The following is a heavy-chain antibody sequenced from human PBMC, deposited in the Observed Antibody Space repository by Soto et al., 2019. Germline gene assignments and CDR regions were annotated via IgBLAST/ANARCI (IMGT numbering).Heavy chain of an antibody. V-gene: IGHV3-23*01. CDR3: ARDFYGVDV. Sequence: PGGSLRLSCAAPGFPFSSYAMSWVRRAPGKGLEWVSAISGSGGSTYYADSVKGRFTISRDDSKNTLYLQMNSLRAEDTALYYCARDFYGVDVWGQGTAVTVSS. CDR2: ISGSGGST. J-gene: IGHJ6*02. CDR1: GFPFSSYA.